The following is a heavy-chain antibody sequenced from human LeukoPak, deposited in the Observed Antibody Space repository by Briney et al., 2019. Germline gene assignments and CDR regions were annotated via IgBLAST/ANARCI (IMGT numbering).Heavy chain of an antibody. J-gene: IGHJ4*02. Sequence: GGPLRLSCAASGFTFSDHYMDWVRQAPGKGLEWVGRTRNKANSYTTEYAASVKGRFTISRDDSKNSLYLQMNSLKTEDTAVYYCASHYYDSSGYSSSRWGQGTLVTVSS. CDR3: ASHYYDSSGYSSSR. CDR2: TRNKANSYTT. CDR1: GFTFSDHY. V-gene: IGHV3-72*01. D-gene: IGHD3-22*01.